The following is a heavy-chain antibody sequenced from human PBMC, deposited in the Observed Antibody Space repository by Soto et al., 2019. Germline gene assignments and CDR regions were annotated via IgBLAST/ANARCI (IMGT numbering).Heavy chain of an antibody. J-gene: IGHJ4*02. Sequence: QVQLVQSGAEVKKPGSSVKVSCKASGGTFSSYAISWVRQAPGQGLEWMGWISAYNGNTNYAQKLQGRVTMTTDTSTSTAYMELRSLRSDDTAVYYCATTRRDGYNLGYFDYWGQGTLVTVSS. V-gene: IGHV1-18*01. CDR3: ATTRRDGYNLGYFDY. CDR2: ISAYNGNT. D-gene: IGHD5-12*01. CDR1: GGTFSSYA.